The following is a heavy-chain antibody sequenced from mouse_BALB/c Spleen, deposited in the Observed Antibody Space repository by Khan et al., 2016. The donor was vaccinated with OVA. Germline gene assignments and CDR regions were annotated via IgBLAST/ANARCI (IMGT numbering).Heavy chain of an antibody. V-gene: IGHV3-2*02. Sequence: EVKLEVSGPGLVKPSQSLSLTCTVTGYSITSGYGWNWIRQFPGNKLEWMGYISYSGSTNYNPSLKSRISITRDTSKNQFFLQLNSVTTEDTATYYCARTASINYWGQGTTLTVSS. CDR1: GYSITSGYG. CDR3: ARTASINY. J-gene: IGHJ2*01. CDR2: ISYSGST. D-gene: IGHD1-2*01.